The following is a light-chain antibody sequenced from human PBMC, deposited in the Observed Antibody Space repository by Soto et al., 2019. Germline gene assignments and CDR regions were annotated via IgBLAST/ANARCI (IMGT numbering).Light chain of an antibody. CDR3: QTWSTDIRV. Sequence: QTVVTQPPSASASLGASVKLTCTLSSGHNSYAIAWHQQQPEKGPRYLMKLNSDGSHSTGDGIPDRFSGSSSGAERYLTISSLKSEDEADYYCQTWSTDIRVFGGGTKLTVL. V-gene: IGLV4-69*01. CDR2: LNSDGSH. CDR1: SGHNSYA. J-gene: IGLJ3*02.